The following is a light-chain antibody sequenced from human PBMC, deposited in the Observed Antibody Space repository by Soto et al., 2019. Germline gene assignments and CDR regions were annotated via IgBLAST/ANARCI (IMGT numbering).Light chain of an antibody. CDR3: SSYTASGTLPYV. CDR2: EVS. J-gene: IGLJ1*01. Sequence: QSVLAQPASVSGSPGQSITISCTGTSSDVGDYDYVSWYQQHPGKAPKLMIYEVSNRPSGVSNRFSGSKSGNTASLTIAGPQTEDEADYYCSSYTASGTLPYVFGTGTKVTVL. V-gene: IGLV2-14*01. CDR1: SSDVGDYDY.